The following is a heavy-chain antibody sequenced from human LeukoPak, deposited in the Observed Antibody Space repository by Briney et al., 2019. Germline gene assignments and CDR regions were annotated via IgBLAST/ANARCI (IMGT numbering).Heavy chain of an antibody. V-gene: IGHV3-48*04. D-gene: IGHD2-21*02. J-gene: IGHJ6*03. CDR2: ISSSSSTM. Sequence: GGSLRLSCATSGFTFSGYSMNWVRQAPGKGLEWVSYISSSSSTMYYADSVKGRFTVSRDNGENSLYLQMNSPRVEDTAVYYCARQPYCGGDCYPRSYYMDVWGKGTTVTVSS. CDR3: ARQPYCGGDCYPRSYYMDV. CDR1: GFTFSGYS.